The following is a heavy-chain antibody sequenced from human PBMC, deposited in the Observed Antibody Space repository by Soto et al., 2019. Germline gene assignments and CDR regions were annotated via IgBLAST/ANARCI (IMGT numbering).Heavy chain of an antibody. V-gene: IGHV3-23*01. CDR2: IGSGSP. CDR1: GFTFSGYA. CDR3: AQDLGSSWYHYNSFAP. D-gene: IGHD6-13*01. J-gene: IGHJ5*02. Sequence: EVQLLESGGGLVQPGGSLRLCCAASGFTFSGYAMSWVRQAPGKGLEWVSAIGSGSPFYADSVKGRFTISRDNANSMLYLQMNSLRADDTAVYFCAQDLGSSWYHYNSFAPGGQGTLVTVSS.